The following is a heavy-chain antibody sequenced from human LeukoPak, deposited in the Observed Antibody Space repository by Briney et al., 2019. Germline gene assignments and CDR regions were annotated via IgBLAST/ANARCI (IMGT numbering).Heavy chain of an antibody. J-gene: IGHJ6*03. CDR2: IYYSGST. CDR3: ARHLYDILTGYPYYYYYMDV. Sequence: PPETLSLTCTVSGDSTSSTSYYWGWIRQPPGKGLEWIGRIYYSGSTYNNPSPKSRVTISVETSKNQFSLKLSSVTAADTAVYYCARHLYDILTGYPYYYYYMDVWGKGTTVTISS. CDR1: GDSTSSTSYY. V-gene: IGHV4-39*01. D-gene: IGHD3-9*01.